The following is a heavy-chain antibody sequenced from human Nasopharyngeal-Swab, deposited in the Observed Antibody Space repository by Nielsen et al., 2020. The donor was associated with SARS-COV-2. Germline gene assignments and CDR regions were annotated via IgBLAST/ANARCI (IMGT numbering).Heavy chain of an antibody. V-gene: IGHV3-7*01. Sequence: GGSLRLSCAASGFSFSNYWMSWVRQTPGEGLEWVASVKQDGSNKYYADSVKGRFTISRDNSKNTLYLQMNSLRAEDTAVYYCAKDSWDIVVVVAVPYYYYYMDVWGKGTTVTVSS. CDR2: VKQDGSNK. CDR1: GFSFSNYW. J-gene: IGHJ6*03. CDR3: AKDSWDIVVVVAVPYYYYYMDV. D-gene: IGHD2-15*01.